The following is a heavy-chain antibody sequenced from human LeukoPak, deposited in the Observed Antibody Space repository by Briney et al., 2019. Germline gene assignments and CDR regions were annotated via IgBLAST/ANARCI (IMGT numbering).Heavy chain of an antibody. D-gene: IGHD1-26*01. CDR1: GGSINSGY. Sequence: SETLSLTCSVSGGSINSGYWSWVRQPPAKGLEWIGLLYPSGSTNYNPSLKSRVTISVDTSRTQFSLKLSSMTAADTAVYYCAGGHYPLEYWGQGTLVTVSS. CDR2: LYPSGST. CDR3: AGGHYPLEY. V-gene: IGHV4-59*01. J-gene: IGHJ4*02.